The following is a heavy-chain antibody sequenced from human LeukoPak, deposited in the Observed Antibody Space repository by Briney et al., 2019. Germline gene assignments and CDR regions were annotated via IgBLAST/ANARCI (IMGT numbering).Heavy chain of an antibody. J-gene: IGHJ3*02. V-gene: IGHV4-34*01. D-gene: IGHD1-14*01. Sequence: PSETLSLTCAVYGGSFSGYYWTWIRQPPGKGLEWIGEINHSGSTNYNPSLKSRGTISVDTSKGQFSLRLSSVTAADTAVYFCARGTNKGAFDIWGPGTVVTVSS. CDR3: ARGTNKGAFDI. CDR1: GGSFSGYY. CDR2: INHSGST.